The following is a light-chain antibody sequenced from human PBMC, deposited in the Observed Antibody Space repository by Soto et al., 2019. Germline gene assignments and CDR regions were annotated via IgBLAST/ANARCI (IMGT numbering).Light chain of an antibody. J-gene: IGKJ4*01. CDR2: GAS. V-gene: IGKV3-20*01. CDR1: QNVRNNF. Sequence: EIVLTQSPGTLSLSPGERATLSCRASQNVRNNFLAWYKQKPGQAPRFLIYGASTRATGIPDRFSGGGSGTDFTLTISRLEPEDFAVYYCQQFGNYPLTFGGGTKVDIK. CDR3: QQFGNYPLT.